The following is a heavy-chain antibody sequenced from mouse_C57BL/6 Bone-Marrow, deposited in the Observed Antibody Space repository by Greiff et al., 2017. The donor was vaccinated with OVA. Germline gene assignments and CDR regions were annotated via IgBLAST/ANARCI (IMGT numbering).Heavy chain of an antibody. D-gene: IGHD2-10*01. CDR2: INPGSGGT. J-gene: IGHJ3*01. CDR1: GYAFTNYL. V-gene: IGHV1-54*01. Sequence: QVQLKESGAELVRPGTSVKVSCKASGYAFTNYLIEWVKQRPGQGLEWIGVINPGSGGTNYNEKFKGKATRTADKSSSTAYMQLSSLTSEDSAVYFCARGRTYYGNYGFAYWGQGTLVTVSA. CDR3: ARGRTYYGNYGFAY.